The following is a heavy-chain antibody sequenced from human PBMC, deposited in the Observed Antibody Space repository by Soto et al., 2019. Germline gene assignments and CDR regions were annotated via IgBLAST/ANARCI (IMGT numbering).Heavy chain of an antibody. CDR2: ITSSSTYT. D-gene: IGHD1-26*01. CDR3: ARHGSYCFDD. CDR1: GFTFSDYY. V-gene: IGHV3-11*06. J-gene: IGHJ4*02. Sequence: SLRLSCAASGFTFSDYYMSWIRQAPGKGLEWVSYITSSSTYTKYADSVRGRFTISRDNAKNSLYLQMNSLRAEDTAVYYCARHGSYCFDDWGQGTLVTVSS.